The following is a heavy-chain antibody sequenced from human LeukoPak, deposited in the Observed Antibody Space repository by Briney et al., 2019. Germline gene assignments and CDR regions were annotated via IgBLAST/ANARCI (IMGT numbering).Heavy chain of an antibody. Sequence: ASVKVSCKASAYTFTGYYMHWVRQAPGQGLEWMGWINPNSGGTNYAQKFQGRVTMTRDTSISTAYMELSRLRSDDTAVYYCASGYGDYDPYYYYGMDVWGQGTTVTVSS. D-gene: IGHD4-17*01. V-gene: IGHV1-2*02. CDR2: INPNSGGT. CDR3: ASGYGDYDPYYYYGMDV. CDR1: AYTFTGYY. J-gene: IGHJ6*02.